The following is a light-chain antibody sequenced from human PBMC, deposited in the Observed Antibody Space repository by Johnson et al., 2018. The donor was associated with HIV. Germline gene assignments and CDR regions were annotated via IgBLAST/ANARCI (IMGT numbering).Light chain of an antibody. V-gene: IGLV1-51*01. J-gene: IGLJ1*01. CDR3: GTGDSSLRTGF. Sequence: QSLLTQPPSVSAAPGQKVTISCSGSSSNIGNNYVSWYRQLPGTAPKLLIYDNNKRPSGIPDRFSGSKSGTSATLGITGLQTGDEADYYCGTGDSSLRTGFFGSRAKVTAL. CDR2: DNN. CDR1: SSNIGNNY.